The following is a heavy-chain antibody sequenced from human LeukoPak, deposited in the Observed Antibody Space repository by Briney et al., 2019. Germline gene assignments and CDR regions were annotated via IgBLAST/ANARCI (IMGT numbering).Heavy chain of an antibody. J-gene: IGHJ4*02. Sequence: PGGSLRLSCAAAGFTFSTYGIHWVRQAPGMGPEWVAFIRYDGSNKYYADSVKGRFTISRDNFMNTVYLQMNSLRPEDTAVYYCAKEGYSSGWYEDYWGQGTLVTVSS. CDR2: IRYDGSNK. CDR3: AKEGYSSGWYEDY. V-gene: IGHV3-30*02. CDR1: GFTFSTYG. D-gene: IGHD6-19*01.